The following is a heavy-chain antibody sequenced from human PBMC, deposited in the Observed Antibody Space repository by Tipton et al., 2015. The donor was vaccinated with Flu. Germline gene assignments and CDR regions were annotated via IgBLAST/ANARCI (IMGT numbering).Heavy chain of an antibody. Sequence: TLSLTCTVSGGSISSGGYYWGWIRQPPGKGLEWIGSIYYSGSTYYNPSLKSRVTISVDTSKNQFSLKLSSVTAADTAVYYCATPHSSSWWNYFDYWGQGTLVTVSS. CDR1: GGSISSGGYY. D-gene: IGHD6-13*01. CDR3: ATPHSSSWWNYFDY. V-gene: IGHV4-39*07. CDR2: IYYSGST. J-gene: IGHJ4*02.